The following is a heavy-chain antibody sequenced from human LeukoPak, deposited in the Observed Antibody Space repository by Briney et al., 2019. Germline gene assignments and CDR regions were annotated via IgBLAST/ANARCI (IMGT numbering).Heavy chain of an antibody. Sequence: GGTLRLSCAASGFTFSNYAMNWVRQAPGKGLEWVSSINGIGGSTYYADSVKGRFTISRDNSKNTLFLQMNSLRDEDTAMYYCARVQGGGYRTADSWGQGTLVTVSS. J-gene: IGHJ4*02. CDR3: ARVQGGGYRTADS. V-gene: IGHV3-23*01. CDR1: GFTFSNYA. D-gene: IGHD6-19*01. CDR2: INGIGGST.